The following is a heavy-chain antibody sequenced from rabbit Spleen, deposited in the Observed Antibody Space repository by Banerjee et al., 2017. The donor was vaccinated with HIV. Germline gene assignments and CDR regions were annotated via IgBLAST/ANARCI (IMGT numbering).Heavy chain of an antibody. CDR1: GFSFSSSYW. V-gene: IGHV1S45*01. CDR2: IDTNDGDT. Sequence: QEQLEESGGGLVQPGGSLTLPCTASGFSFSSSYWICWVRQAPGKGLEWIACIDTNDGDTDYANWPKGRFTISKTSSTTVTLQMTSLTAADTATYFCARNYVNAFDPWGQGTLVTVS. CDR3: ARNYVNAFDP. J-gene: IGHJ2*01. D-gene: IGHD1-1*01.